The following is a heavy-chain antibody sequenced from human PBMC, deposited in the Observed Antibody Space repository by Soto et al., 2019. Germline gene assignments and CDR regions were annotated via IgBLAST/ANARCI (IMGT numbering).Heavy chain of an antibody. CDR2: ISSSSSYI. J-gene: IGHJ1*01. Sequence: GGSLRLSCAASGFTFSSYSMNWVRQAPGKGLEWVSSISSSSSYIYYADSVKGRFTISRDNAKNSLYLQMNSLRAEDTAVYYCARDRPSGGQLLLAGYFQHWGQGTLVTVSS. D-gene: IGHD2-15*01. V-gene: IGHV3-21*01. CDR1: GFTFSSYS. CDR3: ARDRPSGGQLLLAGYFQH.